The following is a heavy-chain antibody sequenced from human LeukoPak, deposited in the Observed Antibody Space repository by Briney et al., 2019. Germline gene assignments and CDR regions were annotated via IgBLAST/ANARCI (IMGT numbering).Heavy chain of an antibody. CDR1: GGSSSSYY. Sequence: PSETLSLXCTVSGGSSSSYYWSWIRQPPGKGLESIGYIYYSGSTNYNPSLKSRVTISVDTSKNQFSLKLSSVTAADTAVYYCAREGDTYYYDSSGYYVGHWFDPWGQGTLVTVSS. D-gene: IGHD3-22*01. V-gene: IGHV4-59*01. CDR3: AREGDTYYYDSSGYYVGHWFDP. J-gene: IGHJ5*02. CDR2: IYYSGST.